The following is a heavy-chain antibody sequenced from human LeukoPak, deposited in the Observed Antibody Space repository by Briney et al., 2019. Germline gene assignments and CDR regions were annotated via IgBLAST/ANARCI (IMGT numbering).Heavy chain of an antibody. CDR1: GFTFDDYA. CDR2: ISWDGDNT. Sequence: GGSLRLSCAASGFTFDDYAMHWVRQAPGKGLEWVSFISWDGDNTYYADSVKGRFTISRDNSKNSLYLQMNSLRAEDTALYYCATYRQIQVPFEFWGQGTLVTVSS. J-gene: IGHJ4*02. D-gene: IGHD5-18*01. CDR3: ATYRQIQVPFEF. V-gene: IGHV3-43D*03.